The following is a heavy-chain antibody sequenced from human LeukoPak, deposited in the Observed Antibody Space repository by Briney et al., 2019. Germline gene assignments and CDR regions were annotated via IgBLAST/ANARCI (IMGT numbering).Heavy chain of an antibody. CDR1: GYTLTELS. V-gene: IGHV1-46*01. D-gene: IGHD7-27*01. CDR3: ARDHWEAFDY. J-gene: IGHJ4*02. Sequence: ASVKVSCKVSGYTLTELSMHWVRQAPGQGLEWMGIINPSGGSTSYAQKFQGRVTMTRDMSTSTVYMELSSLRSEDTAVYYCARDHWEAFDYWGQGTLVTVSS. CDR2: INPSGGST.